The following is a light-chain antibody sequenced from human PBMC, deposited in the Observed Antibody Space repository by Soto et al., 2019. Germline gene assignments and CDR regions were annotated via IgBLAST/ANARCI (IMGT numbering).Light chain of an antibody. Sequence: EIVMTQSPATLSVSPGERVTLSCRASQSINYNLAWYQQKPGQAPRLLIQDASTRATGIPVRFSGSGSGTEFTLTISSLQSEDFAVYYCQQYKDWYTFGQGTKLEIK. J-gene: IGKJ2*01. CDR2: DAS. CDR1: QSINYN. V-gene: IGKV3-15*01. CDR3: QQYKDWYT.